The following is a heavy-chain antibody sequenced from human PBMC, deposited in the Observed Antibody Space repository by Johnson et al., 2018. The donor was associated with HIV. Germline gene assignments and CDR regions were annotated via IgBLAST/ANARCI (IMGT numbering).Heavy chain of an antibody. CDR1: GFTFSSYG. V-gene: IGHV3-NL1*01. J-gene: IGHJ3*02. CDR3: GRSDITLVRGGAFDI. D-gene: IGHD3-10*01. Sequence: QVQLVESGGGLVQPGGSLRLSCAASGFTFSSYGMHWVRQAPGKGLEWVSVIYSGGSTYYADSVKGRFTISRDNAKNSLYLQMNSLRAEDTAVYYCGRSDITLVRGGAFDIWGQGTVVTVSS. CDR2: IYSGGST.